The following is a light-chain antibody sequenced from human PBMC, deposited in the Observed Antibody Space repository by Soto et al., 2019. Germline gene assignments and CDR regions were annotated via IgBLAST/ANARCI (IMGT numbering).Light chain of an antibody. V-gene: IGKV1-12*01. CDR2: AAS. CDR3: QQANSFPYT. Sequence: DIQMTQSPSSVSASVGDGVTITCRASQGVSNWLAWPQQKPGKAPKLLIYAASTSRSGVPSRFRGSGSGTDFTFTISSLQPEDFAAYYCQQANSFPYTFGQGTKLEIK. CDR1: QGVSNW. J-gene: IGKJ2*01.